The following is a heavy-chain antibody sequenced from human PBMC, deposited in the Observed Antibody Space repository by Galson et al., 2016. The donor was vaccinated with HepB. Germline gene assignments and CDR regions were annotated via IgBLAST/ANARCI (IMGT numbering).Heavy chain of an antibody. Sequence: SETLSLTCAVHGGSFSGHYWSWIRQPPGKGLEWIGEISESGSTGHNPSLQRRVTMSLDASKLQMSLILSSMTAADTAVYYCARHCGGGSCYRAFEIWGQGTMVTVSS. CDR2: ISESGST. CDR1: GGSFSGHY. V-gene: IGHV4-34*01. J-gene: IGHJ3*02. CDR3: ARHCGGGSCYRAFEI. D-gene: IGHD2-15*01.